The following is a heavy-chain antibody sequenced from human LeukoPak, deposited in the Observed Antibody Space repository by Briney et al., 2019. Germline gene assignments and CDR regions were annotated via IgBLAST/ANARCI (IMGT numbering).Heavy chain of an antibody. CDR1: GGSISSGGYY. CDR3: ARGRYYNVFFDY. D-gene: IGHD3-10*01. CDR2: IYYSGIT. J-gene: IGHJ4*02. Sequence: SETLSLTCTVSGGSISSGGYYWSWIRQHPGKGLEWLGYIYYSGITYYNPSLKSRVTISVDTSKTQFSLKLSSVTAADTAVYYCARGRYYNVFFDYWGQGTLVTVSS. V-gene: IGHV4-31*03.